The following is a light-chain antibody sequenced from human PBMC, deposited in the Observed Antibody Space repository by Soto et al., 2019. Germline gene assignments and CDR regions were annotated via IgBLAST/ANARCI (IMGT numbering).Light chain of an antibody. V-gene: IGKV1-5*03. CDR2: KAS. CDR3: QQYSRSPRT. Sequence: DIQMTQSPSTLSASIGDRVTITCRASQSISTWLAWFQQKPGKAPNLLIYKASSLESGVPSRFSGSGSGTEFTLTISTLQPDDFATYYCQQYSRSPRTFGGGTKVEIK. CDR1: QSISTW. J-gene: IGKJ4*01.